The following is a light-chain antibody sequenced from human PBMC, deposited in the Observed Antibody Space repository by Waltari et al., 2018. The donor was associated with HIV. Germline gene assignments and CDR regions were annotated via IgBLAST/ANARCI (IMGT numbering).Light chain of an antibody. Sequence: QSVLTQPPSASRSPAQRVLISSSGTNSTLGNNFVSWFQQVPGGATKLVIYRNEQRPSGVPERFSAAKSGSSASLAITGLQLDDEAEYFCASWDDKLSHWVFGGGTRLAV. CDR1: NSTLGNNF. CDR3: ASWDDKLSHWV. CDR2: RNE. V-gene: IGLV1-47*01. J-gene: IGLJ3*02.